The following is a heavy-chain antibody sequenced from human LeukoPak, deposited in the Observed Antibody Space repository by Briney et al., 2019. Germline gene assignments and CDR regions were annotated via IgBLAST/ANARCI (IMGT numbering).Heavy chain of an antibody. CDR2: ISYDGRNK. Sequence: GESLRLSCTASGFTFNTYAMHWVRQAPGKGLEWVTFISYDGRNKYYADSVKGRFTISRDNSRNTLFLQMNSLSTEDTAVYYCTRSGRGIYYKAYFDYWGQGTLVTVSS. D-gene: IGHD1-26*01. V-gene: IGHV3-30*04. CDR3: TRSGRGIYYKAYFDY. CDR1: GFTFNTYA. J-gene: IGHJ4*02.